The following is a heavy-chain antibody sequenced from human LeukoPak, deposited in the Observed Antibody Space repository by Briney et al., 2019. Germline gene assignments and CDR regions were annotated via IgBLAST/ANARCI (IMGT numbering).Heavy chain of an antibody. J-gene: IGHJ4*02. D-gene: IGHD3-22*01. CDR2: IKAKGYGETT. Sequence: GGSLRLSCGASGLIFTTAWMSWVRQAPGKGREGGGRIKAKGYGETTDYAAPVKGRFSISRDDSTNTLYLQMNGLKTEDTAMYYCAIDDYFDGSGPSGADYFDYWGQGTLVTVSS. V-gene: IGHV3-15*01. CDR1: GLIFTTAW. CDR3: AIDDYFDGSGPSGADYFDY.